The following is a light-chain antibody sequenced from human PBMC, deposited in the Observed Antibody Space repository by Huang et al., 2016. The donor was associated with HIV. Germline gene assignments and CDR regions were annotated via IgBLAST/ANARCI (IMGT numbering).Light chain of an antibody. Sequence: EIVLTQSPATLSLSPGERVALSCRASQNIKNDLSWYQKRPGQAPRLLISNASNRATGIPARFSGSGSGTDFTLTISSREPEDFVVYFCQQRTNWPPGYTFGQGTKL. CDR3: QQRTNWPPGYT. CDR2: NAS. J-gene: IGKJ2*01. CDR1: QNIKND. V-gene: IGKV3-11*01.